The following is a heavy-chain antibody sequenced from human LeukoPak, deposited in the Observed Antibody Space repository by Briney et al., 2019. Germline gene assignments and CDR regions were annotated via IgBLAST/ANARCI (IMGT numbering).Heavy chain of an antibody. CDR3: ARDQGVSYCSSTSCRYYYYGMDV. Sequence: SETLSLTCTVSGGSVSSGTYYWSWIRQPPGKGLEWIGYIYYSGSTNYNPSLKSRVTISVDASKNQFSLKLSSVTAADTAVYYCARDQGVSYCSSTSCRYYYYGMDVWGQGTTVTVSS. CDR2: IYYSGST. D-gene: IGHD2-2*01. J-gene: IGHJ6*02. V-gene: IGHV4-61*01. CDR1: GGSVSSGTYY.